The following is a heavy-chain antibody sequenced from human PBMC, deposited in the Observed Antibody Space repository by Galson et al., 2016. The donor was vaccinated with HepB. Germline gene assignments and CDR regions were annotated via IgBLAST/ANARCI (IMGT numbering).Heavy chain of an antibody. CDR3: ARSTGNPGDY. CDR1: GFTFSSYT. Sequence: SLRLSCAASGFTFSSYTMNWVRQAPGKGLEWVSSISSGSNYIYYIDSVKGRFTIYRDNAQNSLYLQINSLRAEDTAVYYCARSTGNPGDYWGQGTLVTVSS. V-gene: IGHV3-21*06. D-gene: IGHD3-9*01. J-gene: IGHJ4*02. CDR2: ISSGSNYI.